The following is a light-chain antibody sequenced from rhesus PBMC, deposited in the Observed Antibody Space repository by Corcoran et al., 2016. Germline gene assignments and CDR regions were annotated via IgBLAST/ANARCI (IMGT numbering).Light chain of an antibody. J-gene: IGKJ4*01. CDR1: QSVSSS. V-gene: IGKV3-35*01. CDR3: QPYSNWPHLT. Sequence: EIVLTQSPATLSLSPGERDTLSCRASQSVSSSLAWYQKKPGQAPRPLIYDASSRATGIPDRFSGSGAGADFTLTISSLEPEDVGVYYCQPYSNWPHLTFGGGTKVELK. CDR2: DAS.